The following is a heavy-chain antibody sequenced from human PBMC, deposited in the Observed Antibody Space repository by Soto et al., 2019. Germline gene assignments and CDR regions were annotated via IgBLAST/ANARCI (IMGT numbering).Heavy chain of an antibody. CDR1: GGTFSSYT. J-gene: IGHJ3*02. Sequence: QVQLVQSGAEVKKPGSSVKVSCKASGGTFSSYTISWVRQAPGQGLEWMGRIIPILGIANFAQKFQDRVTITADKSTSTAYMELSSLRSEDTAVDYCARGLLNYGSGSYNDAFDIWGQGTMVTVSS. CDR2: IIPILGIA. CDR3: ARGLLNYGSGSYNDAFDI. D-gene: IGHD3-10*01. V-gene: IGHV1-69*02.